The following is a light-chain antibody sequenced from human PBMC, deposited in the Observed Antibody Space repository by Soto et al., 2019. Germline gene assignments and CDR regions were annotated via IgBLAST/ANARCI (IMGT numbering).Light chain of an antibody. Sequence: EIVLTQSPGTLYFSPGERATLSCRASQSVSSSYLAWYQQKPGQAPRLLIYGASSRATGIADRFSGSGSGTDFTLPISRLEPEDFAVDYCQQYGSSPFTFGPGTKVDI. CDR3: QQYGSSPFT. CDR2: GAS. CDR1: QSVSSSY. V-gene: IGKV3-20*01. J-gene: IGKJ3*01.